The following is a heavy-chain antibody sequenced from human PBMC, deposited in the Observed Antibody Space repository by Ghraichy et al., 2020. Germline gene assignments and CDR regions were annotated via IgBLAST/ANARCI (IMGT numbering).Heavy chain of an antibody. CDR3: ERESWSSIDS. V-gene: IGHV3-11*01. CDR1: GFTFKIYY. J-gene: IGHJ4*02. Sequence: GGSLRLSCAASGFTFKIYYMSWLRQAPGKGLEGISYISAAGTYIDYADSVKGRFTISRDDARNALYLEMNNLRDEDTAVYYCERESWSSIDSWGQGILVTVSS. D-gene: IGHD2-15*01. CDR2: ISAAGTYI.